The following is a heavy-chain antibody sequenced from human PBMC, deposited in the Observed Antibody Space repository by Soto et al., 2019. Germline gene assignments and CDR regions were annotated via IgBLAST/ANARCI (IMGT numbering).Heavy chain of an antibody. CDR1: GGSISSSSYY. CDR3: ERLLPFWSGYYQK. D-gene: IGHD3-3*01. V-gene: IGHV4-39*01. CDR2: IYYSGST. Sequence: PXATLSLTFTVSGGSISSSSYYWGWIRQPPGKGLEWIGSIYYSGSTYYNPSLKSRVTISVDTSKNQFSLKLSSVTAADTAVYYCERLLPFWSGYYQKWGQGTLVTVSS. J-gene: IGHJ4*02.